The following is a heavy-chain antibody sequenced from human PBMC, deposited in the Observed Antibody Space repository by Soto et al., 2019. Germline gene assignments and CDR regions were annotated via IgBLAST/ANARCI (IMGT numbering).Heavy chain of an antibody. CDR3: AKDRRAGGNHDLYFEF. V-gene: IGHV3-23*01. J-gene: IGHJ4*02. CDR2: ISATGGGT. CDR1: GFKFSNYA. Sequence: GPLRLSCAASGFKFSNYAMSWVRHAPGKGLEWVSLISATGGGTYYADSVKGRFTISRDNSHNTLYLQVHSLTAEDTAVYYCAKDRRAGGNHDLYFEFWGQGAQVTVSS. D-gene: IGHD3-16*01.